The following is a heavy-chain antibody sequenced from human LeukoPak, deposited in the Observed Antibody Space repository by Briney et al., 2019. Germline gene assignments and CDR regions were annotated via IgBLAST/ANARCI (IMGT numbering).Heavy chain of an antibody. CDR2: ISGSGGST. V-gene: IGHV3-23*01. Sequence: QAGGSLRLSCAASGFTFSSYAMSWVRQAPGKGLEWVSAISGSGGSTYYADSVKGRFTISRDNSKNTLYLQMNSLRAEDTAVYYCAKVRPMIVVVITMTGEYYFDYWGQGTLVTVTS. D-gene: IGHD3-22*01. CDR3: AKVRPMIVVVITMTGEYYFDY. J-gene: IGHJ4*02. CDR1: GFTFSSYA.